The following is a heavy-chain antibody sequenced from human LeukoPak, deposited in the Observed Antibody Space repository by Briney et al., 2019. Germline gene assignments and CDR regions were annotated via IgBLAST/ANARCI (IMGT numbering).Heavy chain of an antibody. V-gene: IGHV3-7*01. CDR2: IKQDGSEK. Sequence: PGGSLRLSCAASGFTFSTYGMHWVRQAPGKGLEWVANIKQDGSEKYYVDSVKGRFTISRDNAKNSLYLQMNSLRAEDTAVYYCARDHGGFDYWGQGTLVTVSS. CDR3: ARDHGGFDY. J-gene: IGHJ4*02. CDR1: GFTFSTYG. D-gene: IGHD3-10*01.